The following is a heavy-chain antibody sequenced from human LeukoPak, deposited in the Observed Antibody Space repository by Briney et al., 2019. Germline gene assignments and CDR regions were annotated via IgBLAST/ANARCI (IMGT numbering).Heavy chain of an antibody. V-gene: IGHV4-34*01. CDR1: GGSFSGYY. J-gene: IGHJ4*02. D-gene: IGHD1-1*01. CDR2: INHSGST. CDR3: ASLAATNPSDY. Sequence: SETLSLTCAVYGGSFSGYYWSWIRQPPGKGLEWIGEINHSGSTNYNPSLKSRVTISVDTSKNQFSLKPSSVTAADTAVYYCASLAATNPSDYWGQGTLVTVSS.